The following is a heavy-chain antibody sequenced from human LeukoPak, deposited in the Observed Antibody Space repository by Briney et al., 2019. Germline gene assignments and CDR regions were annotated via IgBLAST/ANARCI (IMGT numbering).Heavy chain of an antibody. Sequence: VASVKVSCKASGGTFSSCAISWVRQAPGQGLEWMGGIIPIFGTANYAQKFQGRVTITADKSTSTAYMELSSLRSEDTAVYYCASGGVSDIVVVPAAGNYFDYWGQGTLVTVSS. CDR2: IIPIFGTA. V-gene: IGHV1-69*06. D-gene: IGHD2-2*01. CDR3: ASGGVSDIVVVPAAGNYFDY. J-gene: IGHJ4*02. CDR1: GGTFSSCA.